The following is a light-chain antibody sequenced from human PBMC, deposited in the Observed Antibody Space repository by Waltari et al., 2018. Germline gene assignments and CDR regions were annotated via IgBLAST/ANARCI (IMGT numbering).Light chain of an antibody. V-gene: IGLV2-14*01. CDR3: SSYTSSSTPVV. CDR1: SSDVGGYNY. Sequence: QSALTQPASVSGSPGQSITISSTGTSSDVGGYNYASWYQQHPGKAPKLMIYEVSNRPSGVSNRFSGSKSGNTASLTISGLQAEDEADYYCSSYTSSSTPVVFGGGTKLTVL. CDR2: EVS. J-gene: IGLJ2*01.